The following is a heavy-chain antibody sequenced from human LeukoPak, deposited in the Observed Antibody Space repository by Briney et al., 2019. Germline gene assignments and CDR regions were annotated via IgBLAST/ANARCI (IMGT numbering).Heavy chain of an antibody. CDR3: AKDRFDDSSGYFDY. CDR2: IQYDGGNE. D-gene: IGHD3-22*01. Sequence: GSLRLSCAASGFSFSSSGMHWVRQAPGKGLEWVAFIQYDGGNEYYADSVKGRFTISRDNSKNTVRLQMNSLRAEDTAVYYCAKDRFDDSSGYFDYWGQGTLVTVSS. CDR1: GFSFSSSG. J-gene: IGHJ4*02. V-gene: IGHV3-30*02.